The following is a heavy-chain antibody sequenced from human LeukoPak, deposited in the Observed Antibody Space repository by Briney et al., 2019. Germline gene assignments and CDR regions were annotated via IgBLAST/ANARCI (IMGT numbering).Heavy chain of an antibody. Sequence: GGSLRLPCIVSGFTFRNYGMSWVRQAPGKGLEWVSGIGGSGDNTYYADSVKGRFTVSRDNSKNTLYLQMNSLRADDTAVYYCAKEVWSSGWDHFDYWGQGTLVTVYS. V-gene: IGHV3-23*01. CDR2: IGGSGDNT. J-gene: IGHJ4*02. CDR3: AKEVWSSGWDHFDY. CDR1: GFTFRNYG. D-gene: IGHD6-19*01.